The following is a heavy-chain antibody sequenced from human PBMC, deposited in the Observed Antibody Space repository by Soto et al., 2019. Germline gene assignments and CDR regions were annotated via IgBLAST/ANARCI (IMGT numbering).Heavy chain of an antibody. Sequence: QVQLVESGGGVVQPGRSLRLSCAASGFTFSSYAMHWVRQAPGKGLEWVAVISYDGSNKYYADSVKGRFTISRDNSKNTLYLQMNSLRAEDTAVYYCARDPGLIRVVAATRLGWYFDLWGRGTLVTVSS. V-gene: IGHV3-30-3*01. D-gene: IGHD2-15*01. J-gene: IGHJ2*01. CDR3: ARDPGLIRVVAATRLGWYFDL. CDR2: ISYDGSNK. CDR1: GFTFSSYA.